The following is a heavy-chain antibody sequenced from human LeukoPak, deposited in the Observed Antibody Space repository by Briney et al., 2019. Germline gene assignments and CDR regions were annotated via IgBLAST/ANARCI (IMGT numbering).Heavy chain of an antibody. Sequence: PGGSLRLSCAASGFTFSSYAMSWVRQAPGKGLEWVSAISGSGGSTYYADSVKGRFTISRDNSKNTLYLQMNNLRAEDTAVYYCAKDSVDIVDPSGAARYYMDVWGKGTTVTVSS. CDR1: GFTFSSYA. J-gene: IGHJ6*03. V-gene: IGHV3-23*01. D-gene: IGHD5-12*01. CDR2: ISGSGGST. CDR3: AKDSVDIVDPSGAARYYMDV.